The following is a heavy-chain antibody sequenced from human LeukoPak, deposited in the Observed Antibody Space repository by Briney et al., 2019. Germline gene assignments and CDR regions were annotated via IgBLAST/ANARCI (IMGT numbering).Heavy chain of an antibody. D-gene: IGHD1-20*01. CDR1: GFTFRKYW. CDR3: AKDPKPYNWNDAGWFDP. V-gene: IGHV3-64*01. J-gene: IGHJ5*02. Sequence: GGSLRLSCAASGFTFRKYWMSWVRQAPGKGLEYVSAISSNGGSTYYANSVKGRFTISRDNSKNTLYLQMNSLRAEDTAVYYCAKDPKPYNWNDAGWFDPWGQGTLVTVSS. CDR2: ISSNGGST.